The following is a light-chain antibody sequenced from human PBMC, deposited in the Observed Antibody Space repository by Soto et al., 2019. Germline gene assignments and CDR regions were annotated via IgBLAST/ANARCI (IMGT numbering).Light chain of an antibody. CDR3: QQRHSWRLT. CDR1: QSISSY. CDR2: DAS. J-gene: IGKJ4*01. V-gene: IGKV3-11*01. Sequence: EIVLTQSPATLSLSPGERATLSCRASQSISSYLAWYQQKPGQAPRLLIYDASNRATGIPARFSGSGSETDFTLTISSLEPEDFASYYCQQRHSWRLTFGGGTKVEIK.